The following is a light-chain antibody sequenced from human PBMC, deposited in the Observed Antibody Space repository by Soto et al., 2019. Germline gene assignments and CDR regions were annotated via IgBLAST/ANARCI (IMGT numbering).Light chain of an antibody. CDR1: QSISSL. Sequence: DIQMTQSPSTLSASVGDRVTIICRASQSISSLLAWYQQKPGTAPKVLIYHASNLQSGVPSRFSGSGSGTEFTLTISSLQPDDFATYYCQQYNSYSFGQGTKVDI. CDR2: HAS. CDR3: QQYNSYS. V-gene: IGKV1-5*02. J-gene: IGKJ1*01.